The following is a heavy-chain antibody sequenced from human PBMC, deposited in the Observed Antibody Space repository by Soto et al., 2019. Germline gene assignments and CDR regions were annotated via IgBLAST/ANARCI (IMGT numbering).Heavy chain of an antibody. CDR2: IRSKGYSYAT. V-gene: IGHV3-73*01. J-gene: IGHJ4*02. D-gene: IGHD4-17*01. Sequence: GGSLRLSCAASGFTFSGSAMHWVRQASGKGLEWVGRIRSKGYSYATEYAASVKGRFTISRDDSKNTAYLQMSSLKTEDTAVYYCTRACTTVPNWGQGTLVTVSS. CDR3: TRACTTVPN. CDR1: GFTFSGSA.